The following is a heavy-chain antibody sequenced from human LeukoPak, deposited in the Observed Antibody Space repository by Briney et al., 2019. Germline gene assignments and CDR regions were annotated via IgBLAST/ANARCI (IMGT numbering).Heavy chain of an antibody. V-gene: IGHV4-4*02. CDR1: GGSISSSNW. D-gene: IGHD3-22*01. CDR3: ARRASYYDSSGYYRGDAFDI. CDR2: IYHSGST. Sequence: SETLSLTCAVSGGSISSSNWWSWVRQPPGKGLEWIGEIYHSGSTHYNPSLKGRVTISVDKSKNQFSLKLTSVTAADTAVYYCARRASYYDSSGYYRGDAFDIWGQGTMVTVSS. J-gene: IGHJ3*02.